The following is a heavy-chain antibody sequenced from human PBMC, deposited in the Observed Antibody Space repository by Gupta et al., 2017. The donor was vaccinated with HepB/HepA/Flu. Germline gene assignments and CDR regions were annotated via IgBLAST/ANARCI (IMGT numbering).Heavy chain of an antibody. V-gene: IGHV3-21*02. Sequence: EVQLVESGGGLVKPGGSLRLSCAASGFAFSTCSMNWVRQAPGKGLDWVSSMSYDGTYIFYGDSVKGRFIISRDNARNLLYLEMNNLRAEDTAVYYCVTPVATTGRTLKHGLDVWGQGTTVTVSS. D-gene: IGHD1-1*01. J-gene: IGHJ6*02. CDR2: MSYDGTYI. CDR1: GFAFSTCS. CDR3: VTPVATTGRTLKHGLDV.